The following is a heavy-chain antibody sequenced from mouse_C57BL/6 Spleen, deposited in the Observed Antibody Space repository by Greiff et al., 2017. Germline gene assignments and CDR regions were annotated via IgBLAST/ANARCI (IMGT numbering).Heavy chain of an antibody. CDR2: IDPSDSYT. CDR3: ARWDYDVGY. CDR1: GYTFTSYW. J-gene: IGHJ2*01. V-gene: IGHV1-69*01. Sequence: QVQLQQPGAELVMPGASVKLSCKASGYTFTSYWMHWVKQRPGQGLEWIGEIDPSDSYTNYNQKFKGKSTLTVDKSSSTAYMQLSSLTSEDSAVYYCARWDYDVGYWGQGTTLTVSS. D-gene: IGHD2-4*01.